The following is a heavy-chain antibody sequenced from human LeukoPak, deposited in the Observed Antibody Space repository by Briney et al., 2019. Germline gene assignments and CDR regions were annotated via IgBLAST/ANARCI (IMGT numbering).Heavy chain of an antibody. CDR2: ISYDGSNK. CDR3: AGQYSSGWYDVGNYYYGMDV. J-gene: IGHJ6*02. CDR1: GFTFSSYG. D-gene: IGHD6-19*01. V-gene: IGHV3-30*03. Sequence: PGGSLRLSCAASGFTFSSYGMHWVRQAPGKGLEWVAVISYDGSNKYYADSVKGRFTISRDNSKNTLSLQMNSLRAEDTAVYYCAGQYSSGWYDVGNYYYGMDVWGQGTTVTVSS.